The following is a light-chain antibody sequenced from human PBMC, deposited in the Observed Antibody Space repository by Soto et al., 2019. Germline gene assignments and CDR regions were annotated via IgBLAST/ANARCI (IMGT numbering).Light chain of an antibody. CDR2: EVS. CDR1: SSDVGGYNY. CDR3: SSYTSSNTV. Sequence: QSVLTQPASVSGSPGQSITISCTGTSSDVGGYNYVSWYQQHPGKAPKLMIYEVSNRPSGVSNRCSGSKSGNTASLTISGLQAEDEADYYCSSYTSSNTVFGGGTKLTVL. V-gene: IGLV2-14*01. J-gene: IGLJ3*02.